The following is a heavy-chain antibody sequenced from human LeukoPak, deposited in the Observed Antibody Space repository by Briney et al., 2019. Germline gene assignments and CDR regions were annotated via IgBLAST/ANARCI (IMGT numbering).Heavy chain of an antibody. J-gene: IGHJ4*02. CDR2: INHSGST. V-gene: IGHV4-38-2*02. CDR3: ARFYGLGYFDY. D-gene: IGHD4-17*01. CDR1: GYSISSGYY. Sequence: SETLSLTCTVSGYSISSGYYWGWIRQPPGKGLEWIGEINHSGSTNYNPSLKSRVTISVDTSKNQFSLKLSSVTAADTAVYYCARFYGLGYFDYWGQGTLVTVSS.